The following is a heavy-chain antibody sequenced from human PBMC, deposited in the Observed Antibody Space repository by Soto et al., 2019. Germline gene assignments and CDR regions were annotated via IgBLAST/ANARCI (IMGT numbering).Heavy chain of an antibody. CDR3: AAIAAKEYYGMDV. J-gene: IGHJ6*02. CDR1: GYTFINYG. CDR2: IYPGDSDT. Sequence: PGESLKISCKGSGYTFINYGIGWVRQMPGKGLEWMGIIYPGDSDTRYGPSFQGRVTISXVXXXXTXYXQXXXLKAXDTAIYYCAAIAAKEYYGMDVWGQGTTVTVSS. V-gene: IGHV5-51*01. D-gene: IGHD6-13*01.